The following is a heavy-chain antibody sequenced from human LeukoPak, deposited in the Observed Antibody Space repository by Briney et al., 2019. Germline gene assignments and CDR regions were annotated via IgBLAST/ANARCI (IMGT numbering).Heavy chain of an antibody. J-gene: IGHJ4*02. CDR3: ALGDSSGYYYYFDY. D-gene: IGHD3-22*01. V-gene: IGHV4-34*01. CDR1: GGSFSGYY. Sequence: PSETLSLTCAVYGGSFSGYYWSWIRQPPGKGLEWIGEINHSGSTNYNPSLKSRVTISVDTSKNQFSLKLSSVTAADTAVYYCALGDSSGYYYYFDYWGQGTLVTVPS. CDR2: INHSGST.